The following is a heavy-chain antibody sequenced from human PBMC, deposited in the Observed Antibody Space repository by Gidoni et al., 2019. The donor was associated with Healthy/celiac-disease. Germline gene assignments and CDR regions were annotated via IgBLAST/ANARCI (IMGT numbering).Heavy chain of an antibody. CDR3: AHVRDGYNLGYFDY. CDR1: GFSLRNRGVG. J-gene: IGHJ4*02. D-gene: IGHD5-12*01. V-gene: IGHV2-5*02. CDR2: IYWDDDK. Sequence: QITLQESGPTLVKPTQTLTLTCTFSGFSLRNRGVGVGWIRQPPGKALEWLALIYWDDDKRYTPSLKSRLNITKDTSKNQVVLTMTNMDPVDTATYYWAHVRDGYNLGYFDYWGQGTLVTVSS.